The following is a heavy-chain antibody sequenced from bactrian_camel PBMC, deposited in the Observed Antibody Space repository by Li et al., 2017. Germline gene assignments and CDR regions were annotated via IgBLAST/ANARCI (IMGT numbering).Heavy chain of an antibody. D-gene: IGHD1*01. Sequence: HVQLVESGGGSVQAGGSLRLSCVASGDTYYNSCMGWFRQAPGEEREGVATIDGNGDTSYADSVKGRFTISTDKAKDTVYLQVNSLKTEDTAVYYCAKPGGGTWFWEIHYWGQGTQVTVS. CDR1: GDTYYNSC. V-gene: IGHV3S53*01. CDR3: AKPGGGTWFWEIHY. J-gene: IGHJ4*01. CDR2: IDGNGDT.